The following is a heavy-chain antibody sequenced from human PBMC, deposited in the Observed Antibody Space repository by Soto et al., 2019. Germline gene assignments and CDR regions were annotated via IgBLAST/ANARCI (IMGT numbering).Heavy chain of an antibody. V-gene: IGHV3-30-3*01. J-gene: IGHJ5*02. CDR1: GFTFSTYT. CDR3: ARESRFLEWLSLNWFDP. Sequence: TGGSLRLSCAASGFTFSTYTMHWVRQAPGKGLEWVAVISYDGSNKYYADSVKGRFTISRDNAKNSLYLQMNSLRDEDTAVYYCARESRFLEWLSLNWFDPWGQGTLVTVSS. CDR2: ISYDGSNK. D-gene: IGHD3-3*01.